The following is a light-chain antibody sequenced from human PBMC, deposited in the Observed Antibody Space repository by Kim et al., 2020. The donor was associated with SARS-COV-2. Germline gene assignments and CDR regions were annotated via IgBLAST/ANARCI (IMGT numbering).Light chain of an antibody. CDR3: LRHKTSS. CDR1: QDISSF. J-gene: IGKJ4*01. Sequence: MSASVGDRVTITCLWSQDISSFLAWFQQKPGKAPKRVIYAASSLQSGVPSRFSASGSGTEFTLTISSLQPEDFATYYCLRHKTSSFGGGTKVDIK. V-gene: IGKV1-17*03. CDR2: AAS.